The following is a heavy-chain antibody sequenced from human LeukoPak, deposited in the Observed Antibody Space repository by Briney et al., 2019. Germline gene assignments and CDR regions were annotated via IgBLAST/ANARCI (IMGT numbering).Heavy chain of an antibody. Sequence: ASVKVSCKASGYTFTGDYMHGVRQAPGQGLEWIVWINPNSGGTNYAQKFQGRFTITRATSISTAYMELSRLRSDDTAVYYCARDYYDSSGYYYPKDYWGQGTLVTVSS. CDR1: GYTFTGDY. V-gene: IGHV1-2*02. CDR3: ARDYYDSSGYYYPKDY. CDR2: INPNSGGT. J-gene: IGHJ4*02. D-gene: IGHD3-22*01.